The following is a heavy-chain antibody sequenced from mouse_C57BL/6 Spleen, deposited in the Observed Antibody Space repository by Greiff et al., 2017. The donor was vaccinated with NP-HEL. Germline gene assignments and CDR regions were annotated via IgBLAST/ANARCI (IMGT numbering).Heavy chain of an antibody. D-gene: IGHD2-4*01. CDR3: TRGDYDGAYYAMDY. V-gene: IGHV1-15*01. J-gene: IGHJ4*01. CDR1: GYTFTDYE. Sequence: QVQLKQSGAELVRPGASVTLSCKASGYTFTDYEMHWVKQTPVHGLEWIGAIDPETGGTAYNQKFKGKAILTADKSSSTAYMELRSLTSEDSAVYYCTRGDYDGAYYAMDYWGQGTSVTVSS. CDR2: IDPETGGT.